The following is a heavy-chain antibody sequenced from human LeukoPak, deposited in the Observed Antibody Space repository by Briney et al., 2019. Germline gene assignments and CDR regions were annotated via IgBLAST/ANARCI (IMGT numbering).Heavy chain of an antibody. CDR2: INHSGST. CDR3: ARVGYCSSTSCADYYYYMDV. Sequence: PSETLSLTCAVYGVSFSGYYWSWIRQPPGKGLEWIGEINHSGSTNYNPSLKSRVTMSVDTSKNQFSLKLSSVTAADTAVYYCARVGYCSSTSCADYYYYMDVWGKGTTVTVSS. V-gene: IGHV4-34*01. J-gene: IGHJ6*03. D-gene: IGHD2-2*01. CDR1: GVSFSGYY.